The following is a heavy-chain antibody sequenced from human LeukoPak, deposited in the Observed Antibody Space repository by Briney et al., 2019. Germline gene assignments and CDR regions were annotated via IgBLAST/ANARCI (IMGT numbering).Heavy chain of an antibody. J-gene: IGHJ4*02. D-gene: IGHD2-2*01. V-gene: IGHV4-4*07. CDR2: IYTSGST. CDR1: GGSISSYY. Sequence: SETLSLTCTVSGGSISSYYWSWIRQPAGKGLEWIGRIYTSGSTNYNPSLKSRVTMSVDTSKNQFSLKLSSVTAADTAVYYCARGWRGRYCSSTSCLRSSFYFDYWGQGTLVTVSS. CDR3: ARGWRGRYCSSTSCLRSSFYFDY.